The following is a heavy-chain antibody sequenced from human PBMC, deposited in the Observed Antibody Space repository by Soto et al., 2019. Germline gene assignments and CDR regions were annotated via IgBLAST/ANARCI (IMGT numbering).Heavy chain of an antibody. CDR2: INHSGST. V-gene: IGHV4-34*01. D-gene: IGHD3-3*01. J-gene: IGHJ4*02. CDR1: GESFSGYY. Sequence: SETLSLTCAVYGESFSGYYWSWIRQAPGKGLEWIGEINHSGSTNYNPSLKSRVTISVDTSKNQFSLKLNSVTGADTAVYYCARSDFWSGCLDYWGQGTLVTVSS. CDR3: ARSDFWSGCLDY.